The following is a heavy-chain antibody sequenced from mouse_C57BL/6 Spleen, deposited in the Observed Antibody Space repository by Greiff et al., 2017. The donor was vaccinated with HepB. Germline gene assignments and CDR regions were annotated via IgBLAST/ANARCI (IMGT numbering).Heavy chain of an antibody. CDR3: ARNAYYFDY. J-gene: IGHJ2*01. Sequence: QVQLQQPGAELVKPGASVKLSCKASGYTFTSYWMQWVNQRPGQGLEWIGEIDPSDSYTNYNQKFKGKATLTVDTSSSTAYMQLSSLTSEDSAVYYCARNAYYFDYWGKGTTLTVAS. CDR1: GYTFTSYW. CDR2: IDPSDSYT. V-gene: IGHV1-50*01.